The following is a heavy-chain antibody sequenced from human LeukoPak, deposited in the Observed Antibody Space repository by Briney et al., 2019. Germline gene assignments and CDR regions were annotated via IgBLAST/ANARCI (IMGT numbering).Heavy chain of an antibody. CDR2: ISSSGSTI. V-gene: IGHV3-48*03. CDR1: GFTFSSYE. CDR3: ARQSSGWDRFDY. Sequence: GGSLRLSCAASGFTFSSYETNWVRQAPGKGLEWVSYISSSGSTIYYADSVKGRFTISRDNAKNSLYLQMNSLRAEDTAVYYCARQSSGWDRFDYWGQGTLVTVSS. D-gene: IGHD6-19*01. J-gene: IGHJ4*02.